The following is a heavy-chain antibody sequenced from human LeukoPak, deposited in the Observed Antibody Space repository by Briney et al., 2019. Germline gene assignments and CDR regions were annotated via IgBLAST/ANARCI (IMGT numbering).Heavy chain of an antibody. J-gene: IGHJ3*01. CDR2: INWNSGST. CDR3: ARAYYYDSSGYYSWGDAFDV. Sequence: PGGSLRLSCAASGFTFDDYGMSWVRQAPGKGLEWVSGINWNSGSTGYADSVKGRFTISRDNAKNSLYLQMNSLRAEDTALYYCARAYYYDSSGYYSWGDAFDVWGQGTMVTVSS. CDR1: GFTFDDYG. D-gene: IGHD3-22*01. V-gene: IGHV3-20*04.